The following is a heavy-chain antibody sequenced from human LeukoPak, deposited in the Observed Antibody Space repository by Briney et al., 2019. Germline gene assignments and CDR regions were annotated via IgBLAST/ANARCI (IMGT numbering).Heavy chain of an antibody. J-gene: IGHJ5*02. D-gene: IGHD2-2*02. CDR3: ARPHCGSTSCYSNWFDP. V-gene: IGHV5-51*01. CDR2: IYPGDSDT. Sequence: GESLKISCKGSGYSFTSYWIGWVRQIPGKGLEWMGIIYPGDSDTRYSPSFQGQVTISADKSISTAYLQWSSLKASDTAMYYCARPHCGSTSCYSNWFDPWGQGTLVTVSS. CDR1: GYSFTSYW.